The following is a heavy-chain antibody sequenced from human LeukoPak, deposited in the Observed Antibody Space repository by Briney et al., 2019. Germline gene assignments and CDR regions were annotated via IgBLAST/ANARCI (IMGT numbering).Heavy chain of an antibody. D-gene: IGHD3-3*01. Sequence: PSQTLSLTCTVSGGSISSYYWSWIRQPPGKGLEWIGYIYYSGSTNYNPSLKSRVTISVDTSKNQFSLKLSSVTAADTAVYYCARGGSDYDFWSGYYTGYFQHWGQGTLVTVSS. J-gene: IGHJ1*01. V-gene: IGHV4-59*01. CDR3: ARGGSDYDFWSGYYTGYFQH. CDR2: IYYSGST. CDR1: GGSISSYY.